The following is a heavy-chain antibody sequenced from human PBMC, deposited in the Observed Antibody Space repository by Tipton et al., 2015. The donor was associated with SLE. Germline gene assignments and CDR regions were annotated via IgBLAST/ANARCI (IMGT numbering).Heavy chain of an antibody. J-gene: IGHJ4*02. Sequence: TLSLTCTVSGGSISRYYWGWIRQPPGKGLEWIGYISYSGSTNYNPSLKSRVTISVDTSKNQFSLEVRSVTAADTAVYYCVRLRSKVLIDYWGQGTLVTVSS. D-gene: IGHD2-8*01. V-gene: IGHV4-59*12. CDR3: VRLRSKVLIDY. CDR2: ISYSGST. CDR1: GGSISRYY.